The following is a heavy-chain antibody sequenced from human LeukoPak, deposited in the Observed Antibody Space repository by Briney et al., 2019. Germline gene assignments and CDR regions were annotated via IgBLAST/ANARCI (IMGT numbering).Heavy chain of an antibody. D-gene: IGHD6-19*01. CDR1: GFTFSSYA. Sequence: PGGSLRLSCAASGFTFSSYAMSWVRQAPGKGLEWVSAISGSGGSTYYADSVKGRFTISRDNSKNTLYLQMNSLRAEDTAVYYCAKTRSSGWYWGDFDYWGQGTLVTVSS. V-gene: IGHV3-23*01. CDR2: ISGSGGST. CDR3: AKTRSSGWYWGDFDY. J-gene: IGHJ4*02.